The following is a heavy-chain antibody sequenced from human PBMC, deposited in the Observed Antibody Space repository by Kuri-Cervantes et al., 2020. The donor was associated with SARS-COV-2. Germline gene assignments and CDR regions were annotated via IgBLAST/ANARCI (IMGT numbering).Heavy chain of an antibody. CDR2: INPNSGGT. CDR1: GYTFTGYY. Sequence: ASVKVSCKASGYTFTGYYMHWVRQAPGQGLEWMGWINPNSGGTNYAQKFQGWVTMTRDTSISTAYMELSCLRSEDTAVYYCAREWFEGYYYGMDVWGQGTTVTVSS. V-gene: IGHV1-2*04. CDR3: AREWFEGYYYGMDV. D-gene: IGHD3-10*01. J-gene: IGHJ6*02.